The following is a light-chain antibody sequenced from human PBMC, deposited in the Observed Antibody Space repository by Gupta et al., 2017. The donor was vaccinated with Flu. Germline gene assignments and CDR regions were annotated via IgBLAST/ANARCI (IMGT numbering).Light chain of an antibody. CDR1: SSNIGINY. CDR2: DNH. J-gene: IGLJ3*02. Sequence: QSVLTQPPSMSAAPGQKVTISCSGSSSNIGINYVSWYQQLPGTAPKLLIFDNHKQPSGIPDRFSGSKSGTSATLGITGLQTGDEADYYCGTWDNSLSAMVFGGGTKLTVL. CDR3: GTWDNSLSAMV. V-gene: IGLV1-51*01.